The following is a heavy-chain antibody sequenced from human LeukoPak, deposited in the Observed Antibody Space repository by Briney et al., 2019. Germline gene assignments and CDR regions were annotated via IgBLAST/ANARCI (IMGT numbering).Heavy chain of an antibody. D-gene: IGHD3-22*01. J-gene: IGHJ4*02. CDR1: GFTFSSYS. Sequence: PGGSLRLSCAASGFTFSSYSMNWVRQAPGKGLEWVSSISSSSSYIYYADSVKGRFTISRDNAKNSLYLQMNSLRAEDTAVYYCASATDSSGYLFDYWGQGTLVTVSS. CDR3: ASATDSSGYLFDY. V-gene: IGHV3-21*01. CDR2: ISSSSSYI.